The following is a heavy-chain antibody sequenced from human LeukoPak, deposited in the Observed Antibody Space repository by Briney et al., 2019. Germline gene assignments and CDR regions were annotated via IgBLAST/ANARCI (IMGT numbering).Heavy chain of an antibody. D-gene: IGHD3-3*01. CDR1: GYNFTIRW. CDR3: ARAYDFGRVFDY. J-gene: IGHJ4*02. V-gene: IGHV5-51*01. Sequence: GESLKISCKGSGYNFTIRWIGWVRQMPGKGLEWMGIIYPGDSDTRYNPSFQGQITISADKSISTAYVQWSSLKASDTAMYYCARAYDFGRVFDYWGQGTLVTVSS. CDR2: IYPGDSDT.